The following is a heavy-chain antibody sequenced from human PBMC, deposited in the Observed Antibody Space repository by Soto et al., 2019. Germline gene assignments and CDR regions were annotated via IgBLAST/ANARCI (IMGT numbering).Heavy chain of an antibody. J-gene: IGHJ4*02. Sequence: QVQLVESGGGVVQPGRSLRLSCAASGFTFSSYGMHWVRQAPGKGLEWVAVIWYDGSNKDYADSVKGRFTISRDNSNNTLYLQMNSPRAEDTAVYYCARDFGQWLHAVDYWGQGTLVTVSS. V-gene: IGHV3-33*01. CDR2: IWYDGSNK. CDR3: ARDFGQWLHAVDY. D-gene: IGHD6-19*01. CDR1: GFTFSSYG.